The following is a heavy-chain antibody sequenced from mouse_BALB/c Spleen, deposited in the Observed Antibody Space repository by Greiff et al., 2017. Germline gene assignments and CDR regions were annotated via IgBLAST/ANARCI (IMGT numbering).Heavy chain of an antibody. D-gene: IGHD6-1*01. V-gene: IGHV6-6*02. CDR1: GFTFSNYW. CDR2: IRLKSNNYAT. J-gene: IGHJ2*01. Sequence: EVKVEESGGGLVQPGGSMKLSCVASGFTFSNYWMNWVRQSPEKGLEWVAEIRLKSNNYATHYAESVKGRFTISRDDSKSSVYLQMNNLRAEDTGIYYCTRSSSPYFDYWGQGTTLTVSS. CDR3: TRSSSPYFDY.